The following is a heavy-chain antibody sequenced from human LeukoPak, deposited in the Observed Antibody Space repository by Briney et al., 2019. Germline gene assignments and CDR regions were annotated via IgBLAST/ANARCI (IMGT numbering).Heavy chain of an antibody. CDR1: GFTFSSYW. Sequence: GGSLRLSCAASGFTFSSYWMHWVRQAPGKGLVWVSRINSDGSSTSYADSVKGRFTISRDNAKNTLYLQMNSLRAEDTAVYYCARDKPWRYYDILTGYSTYYYYYMDVWGKGTTVTVSS. J-gene: IGHJ6*03. CDR3: ARDKPWRYYDILTGYSTYYYYYMDV. V-gene: IGHV3-74*01. CDR2: INSDGSST. D-gene: IGHD3-9*01.